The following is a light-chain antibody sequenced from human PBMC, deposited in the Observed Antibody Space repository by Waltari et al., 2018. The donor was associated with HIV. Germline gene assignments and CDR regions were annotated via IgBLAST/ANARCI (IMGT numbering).Light chain of an antibody. CDR2: EVT. V-gene: IGLV3-1*01. J-gene: IGLJ3*02. CDR3: QAWDTSVWV. Sequence: SYELTQSPSLSVSPGQTASITCSGDKLGDQYACWYQQKPGQSPVLVIYEVTKRPSGIPERFSGSSSGNTATLTIRGTQAVDAADYYCQAWDTSVWVFGGGTKLTVL. CDR1: KLGDQY.